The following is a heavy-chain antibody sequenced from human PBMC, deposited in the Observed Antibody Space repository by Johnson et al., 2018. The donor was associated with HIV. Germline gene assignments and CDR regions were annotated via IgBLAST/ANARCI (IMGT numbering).Heavy chain of an antibody. Sequence: VQLVESGGGLVKPGGSLILSCAASGFTFSNYAMNWVRQAPGKGLEWVSAISGSGGSTYSVDSVKGRFTISRDNSKNTLYLQMNSLRAEDTAVYYCAKGDRYNWNYVSAFDIWGQGTMVTVSS. D-gene: IGHD1-7*01. CDR3: AKGDRYNWNYVSAFDI. V-gene: IGHV3-23*04. CDR1: GFTFSNYA. J-gene: IGHJ3*02. CDR2: ISGSGGST.